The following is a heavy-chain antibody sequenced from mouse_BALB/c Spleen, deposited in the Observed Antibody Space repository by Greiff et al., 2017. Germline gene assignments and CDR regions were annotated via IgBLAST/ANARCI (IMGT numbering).Heavy chain of an antibody. J-gene: IGHJ4*01. CDR2: INSNGGST. Sequence: EVKLVESGGGLVQPGGSLKLSCAASGFTFSSYGMSWVRQTPDKRLELVATINSNGGSTYYPDSVKGRFTISRDNAKNTLYLQMSSLKSEDTAMYYCARVTTVVAMDYWGQGTSVTVSS. V-gene: IGHV5-6-3*01. CDR1: GFTFSSYG. CDR3: ARVTTVVAMDY. D-gene: IGHD1-1*01.